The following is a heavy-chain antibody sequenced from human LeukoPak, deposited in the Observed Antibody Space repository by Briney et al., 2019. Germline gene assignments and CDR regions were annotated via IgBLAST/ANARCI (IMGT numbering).Heavy chain of an antibody. V-gene: IGHV1-8*01. CDR2: MNPNSGNT. CDR1: GYTFTSYD. Sequence: ASVKVSCKASGYTFTSYDINWVRQATGQGLEWMGWMNPNSGNTGYAQKFQGRVTMTRDTSISTAYMELSRLRSDDTAVYYCARAGSPTYCSGGSCENWLDPWGQGTLVTVSS. D-gene: IGHD2-15*01. CDR3: ARAGSPTYCSGGSCENWLDP. J-gene: IGHJ5*02.